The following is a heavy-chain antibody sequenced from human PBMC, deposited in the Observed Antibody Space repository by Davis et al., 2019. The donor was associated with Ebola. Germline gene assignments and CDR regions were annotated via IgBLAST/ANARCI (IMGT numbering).Heavy chain of an antibody. CDR2: INGDGDRT. CDR1: GFTFDQYA. V-gene: IGHV3-43*02. D-gene: IGHD6-19*01. CDR3: AKDPVMAVAGTEWFDP. Sequence: GESLKISCAASGFTFDQYAMYWVRQRPGKGLEWVSLINGDGDRTYYADSVKGRFTISRDNSKNTLYLQMNSLRAEDTAVYYCAKDPVMAVAGTEWFDPWGQGTLVTVSS. J-gene: IGHJ5*02.